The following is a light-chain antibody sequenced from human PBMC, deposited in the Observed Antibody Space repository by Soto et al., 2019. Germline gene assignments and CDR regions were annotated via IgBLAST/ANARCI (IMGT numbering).Light chain of an antibody. V-gene: IGLV2-14*01. J-gene: IGLJ1*01. CDR3: NAYTRKSTGV. CDR2: EVS. CDR1: SSDVGGYNY. Sequence: QSALTQPASVSGSPGQSITISCTGTSSDVGGYNYVSWYQQHPGKAPKLIIYEVSNRPSGVSNRFSGSNSGNTASLTISGLQAEDEADYYCNAYTRKSTGVFGTGTKVTVL.